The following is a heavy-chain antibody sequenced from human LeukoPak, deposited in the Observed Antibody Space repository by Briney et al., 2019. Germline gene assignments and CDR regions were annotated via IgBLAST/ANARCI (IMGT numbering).Heavy chain of an antibody. CDR2: IHATGST. CDR3: ARIQYGFYSYMDI. J-gene: IGHJ6*03. V-gene: IGHV4-4*07. D-gene: IGHD5-24*01. Sequence: PSETLSLTCTVSDGPINGYSWTWIRQSAGKGLEWFGRIHATGSTNYNPSLRSRVSMSIDTPNKQFSLNLTSVTAADTAIYYCARIQYGFYSYMDIWGMGTRVTVSS. CDR1: DGPINGYS.